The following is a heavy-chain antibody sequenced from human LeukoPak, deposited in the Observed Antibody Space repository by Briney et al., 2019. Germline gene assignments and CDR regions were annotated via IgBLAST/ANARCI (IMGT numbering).Heavy chain of an antibody. CDR1: GGSFSGYY. V-gene: IGHV4-34*01. J-gene: IGHJ3*02. Sequence: PSETLSLTCAVYGGSFSGYYWSWIRQPPGKGLEWIGEINHSGSTNYNPSLKSRVTISVDTSKKQFSLKLSSVTAADTAVYYCAREFSTSSTAFDMWGQGTMVTVSS. D-gene: IGHD6-6*01. CDR3: AREFSTSSTAFDM. CDR2: INHSGST.